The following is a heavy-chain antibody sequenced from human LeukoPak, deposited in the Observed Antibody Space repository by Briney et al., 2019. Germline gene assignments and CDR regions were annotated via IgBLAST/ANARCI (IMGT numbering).Heavy chain of an antibody. CDR1: GYTFTGYY. V-gene: IGHV1-2*02. Sequence: ASVKVSFKASGYTFTGYYMHWVRQAPGQGLEWMGWINPNSGGTNYAQKFQGRVTMTRDTSISTAYMELSRLRSDDTAVYYCARASTTVTTKNYYYYYYMDVWGKGTTVTVSS. CDR2: INPNSGGT. J-gene: IGHJ6*03. D-gene: IGHD4-17*01. CDR3: ARASTTVTTKNYYYYYYMDV.